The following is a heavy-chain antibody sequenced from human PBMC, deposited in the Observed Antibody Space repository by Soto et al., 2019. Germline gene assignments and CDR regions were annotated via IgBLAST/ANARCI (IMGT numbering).Heavy chain of an antibody. D-gene: IGHD3-3*01. J-gene: IGHJ4*02. CDR2: LYSTNVA. V-gene: IGHV3-53*01. CDR1: EFPVTNNY. Sequence: EVQVVESGGGLIQPGGSLRLSCAASEFPVTNNYLTWVRQAPGKGLEWVSLLYSTNVAHYADSVRGRFTISRDISKNMFYLEMNSLRAEDTAVYYCGRNPFGVSSDGVVVWGQGTLVTVSS. CDR3: GRNPFGVSSDGVVV.